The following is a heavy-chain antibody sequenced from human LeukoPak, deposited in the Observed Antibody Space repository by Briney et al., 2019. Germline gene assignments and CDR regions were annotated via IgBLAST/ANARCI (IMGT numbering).Heavy chain of an antibody. V-gene: IGHV1-18*01. Sequence: ASVKVSCKASDYTFNNYGITWVRQAPGQGLEWMGRISAYNGDKNYAQKLQGRVTMTTDTSTSTAYMEPRSLSSDDTAVYYCARASASPTNSNSYYFETTKKNAFDFWGQGTMVTVSS. J-gene: IGHJ3*01. CDR2: ISAYNGDK. D-gene: IGHD3-22*01. CDR1: DYTFNNYG. CDR3: ARASASPTNSNSYYFETTKKNAFDF.